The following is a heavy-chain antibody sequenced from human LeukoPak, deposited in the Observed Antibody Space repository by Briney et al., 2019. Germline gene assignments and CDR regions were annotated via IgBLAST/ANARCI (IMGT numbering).Heavy chain of an antibody. CDR1: GYTFTSYG. CDR2: ISAYNGNT. J-gene: IGHJ5*02. Sequence: GASVKVSCKASGYTFTSYGISWVRQAPGQGLEWMGWISAYNGNTNYAQKLQGRATMTTDTSTSTAYMELRSLRSDDTAVYYCARWYSSSWYDNWFDPWGQGTLVTVSS. V-gene: IGHV1-18*01. CDR3: ARWYSSSWYDNWFDP. D-gene: IGHD6-13*01.